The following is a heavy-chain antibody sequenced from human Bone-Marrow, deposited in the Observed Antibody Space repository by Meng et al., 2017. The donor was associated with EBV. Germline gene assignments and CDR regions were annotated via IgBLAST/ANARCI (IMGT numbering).Heavy chain of an antibody. CDR3: VRGPPVGVPGPGDY. V-gene: IGHV1-3*01. Sequence: VQLLQPGACGKTPGGSVKVSWKAAGYAFTSYIFHWVRQAPGQRLEWMGGSNVGVGYTKYSQKFQGRVTISSDTSATTGYMELSSLRSEDTAVYYCVRGPPVGVPGPGDYWGQGTLVTVSS. D-gene: IGHD2-21*01. J-gene: IGHJ4*02. CDR1: GYAFTSYI. CDR2: SNVGVGYT.